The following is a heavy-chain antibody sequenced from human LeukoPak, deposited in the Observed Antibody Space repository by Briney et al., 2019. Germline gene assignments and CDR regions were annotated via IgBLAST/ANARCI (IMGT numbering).Heavy chain of an antibody. CDR1: GFTFSSRG. J-gene: IGHJ4*02. CDR2: IRYDGSDK. V-gene: IGHV3-30*02. Sequence: PGGSLRLSCAASGFTFSSRGMHWVRQAPGKGLEWVAFIRYDGSDKYYADSVKGRFTISRDNSKNTLYLQMNSLRAEDTAVYYCAKGRKYSSGWYLDYWGQGTLVTVSS. CDR3: AKGRKYSSGWYLDY. D-gene: IGHD6-19*01.